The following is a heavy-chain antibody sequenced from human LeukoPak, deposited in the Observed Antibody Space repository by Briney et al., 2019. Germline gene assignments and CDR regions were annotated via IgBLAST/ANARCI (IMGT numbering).Heavy chain of an antibody. D-gene: IGHD1-14*01. Sequence: PGGSLRLSCAASGLTFSSHWMHWVRQAPGKGLVWVSRITNDGSSTTYADSVKGRFTISRDNAKNMLYLQVNSLRAEETAVYYCPTQKGGNPAYWGQGTLVTVSS. V-gene: IGHV3-74*01. CDR2: ITNDGSST. CDR3: PTQKGGNPAY. CDR1: GLTFSSHW. J-gene: IGHJ4*02.